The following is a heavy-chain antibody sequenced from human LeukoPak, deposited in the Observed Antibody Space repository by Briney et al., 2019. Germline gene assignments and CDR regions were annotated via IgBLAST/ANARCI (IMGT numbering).Heavy chain of an antibody. CDR3: AEVMVRGVRVRTYYFDY. V-gene: IGHV4-39*07. J-gene: IGHJ4*02. CDR1: GGSISSSSYY. CDR2: IYYSGST. Sequence: SETLSLTCTVSGGSISSSSYYWGWIRQPPGKGLEWIGSIYYSGSTYYNPSLKSRVTISVDTSKNQFSLKLSSVTAADTAVYYCAEVMVRGVRVRTYYFDYWGQGTLVTVSS. D-gene: IGHD3-10*01.